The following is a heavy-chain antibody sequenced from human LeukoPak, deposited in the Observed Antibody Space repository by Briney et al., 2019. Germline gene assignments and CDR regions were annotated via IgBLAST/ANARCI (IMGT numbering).Heavy chain of an antibody. V-gene: IGHV3-23*01. D-gene: IGHD3-10*01. J-gene: IGHJ4*02. CDR1: GFTFSSYA. Sequence: GGSLRLSCAASGFTFSSYAMSWVRQAPGKGLEWVSTISDTGDETYYADSVKGRFTVSRDNSGKTLSLEMKSLRAEDTAVYYCATLRRTSVMVRGSDYWGRGSLVTVSS. CDR2: ISDTGDET. CDR3: ATLRRTSVMVRGSDY.